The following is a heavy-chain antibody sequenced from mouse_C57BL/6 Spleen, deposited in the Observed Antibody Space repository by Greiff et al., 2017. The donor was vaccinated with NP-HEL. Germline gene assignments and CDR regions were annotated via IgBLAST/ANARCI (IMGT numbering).Heavy chain of an antibody. CDR2: IRNKANGYTT. J-gene: IGHJ4*01. CDR1: GFTFTDYY. D-gene: IGHD1-1*01. Sequence: EVKLVESGGGLVQPGGSLSLSCAASGFTFTDYYMSWVRQPPGKALEWLGFIRNKANGYTTAYSVSVQGRFTISRDNSHSILYLQMNAQRADVSSTYYGARYLGSSFYAVGDWGQGATVTVAS. CDR3: ARYLGSSFYAVGD. V-gene: IGHV7-3*01.